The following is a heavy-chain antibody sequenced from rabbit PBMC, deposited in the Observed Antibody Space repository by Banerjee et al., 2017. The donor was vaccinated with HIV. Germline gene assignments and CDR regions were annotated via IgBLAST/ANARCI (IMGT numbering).Heavy chain of an antibody. Sequence: QEQLEESGGDLVKPGASLTLTCTASGFAFSSSYWICWVRQAPGKGLEWIAYIYPEYGTTDYASWVNGRFTISLDNAQNTVFLQMTSLTAADTAMYFCARDKYTVSSGWTYYGMDLWGPGTLVTVS. D-gene: IGHD1-1*01. CDR2: IYPEYGTT. J-gene: IGHJ6*01. CDR1: GFAFSSSYW. V-gene: IGHV1S45*01. CDR3: ARDKYTVSSGWTYYGMDL.